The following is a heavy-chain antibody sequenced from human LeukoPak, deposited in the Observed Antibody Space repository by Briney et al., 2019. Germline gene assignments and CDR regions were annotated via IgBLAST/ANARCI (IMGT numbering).Heavy chain of an antibody. J-gene: IGHJ4*02. CDR2: ISGSGGST. D-gene: IGHD3-10*01. Sequence: PGGSLRLSCAASGFTFSSYGMHWVRQAPGKGLQWVSGISGSGGSTYYADSVKGRFTISRDNSKNTLYLQMNSLRAEDTAVYYCAKHGFGVFEGYWGQGTLVTVSS. V-gene: IGHV3-23*01. CDR3: AKHGFGVFEGY. CDR1: GFTFSSYG.